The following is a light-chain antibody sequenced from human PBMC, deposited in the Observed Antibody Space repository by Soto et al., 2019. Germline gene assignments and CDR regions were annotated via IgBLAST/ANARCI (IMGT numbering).Light chain of an antibody. J-gene: IGKJ4*01. V-gene: IGKV2-28*01. CDR2: LGS. CDR1: QSLLHSDGYNY. Sequence: DIVMTQSPLSLPVTPGEPASISCRSSQSLLHSDGYNYLDWYLEKPGQSPQLLIYLGSSRASGVPDSFSGSGSGRDFTLKISRVEAEDVGICYCMQALRPPLTFGGGTKVEIK. CDR3: MQALRPPLT.